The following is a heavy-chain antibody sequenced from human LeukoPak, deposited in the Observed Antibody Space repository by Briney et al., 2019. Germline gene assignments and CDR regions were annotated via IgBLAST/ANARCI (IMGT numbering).Heavy chain of an antibody. J-gene: IGHJ2*01. CDR1: GGSISSFY. V-gene: IGHV4-59*01. CDR3: ARGVGKTVTTPSWYFDL. CDR2: IYYSGST. D-gene: IGHD4-17*01. Sequence: MTSETLSLTCTVSGGSISSFYWSWIRQPPGKGLEWIGYIYYSGSTNYNPSLKSRVTISVDTSKNQFSLKLSSVTAADTAVYYCARGVGKTVTTPSWYFDLWGRGTLVTVSS.